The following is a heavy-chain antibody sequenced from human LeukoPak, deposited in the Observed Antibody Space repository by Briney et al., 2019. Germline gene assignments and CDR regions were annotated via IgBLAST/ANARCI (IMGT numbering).Heavy chain of an antibody. CDR2: ISYDGSNK. CDR1: GFTFSSYG. D-gene: IGHD2-15*01. CDR3: AKLGACSGGSCSELVDY. J-gene: IGHJ4*02. Sequence: PGGSLRLSCAASGFTFSSYGMHWVREGPGKGLERVAVISYDGSNKYYADSVKGRFTISRDNSKNTLYLQMNSLRAEDTAVYYCAKLGACSGGSCSELVDYWGQGTLVTVSS. V-gene: IGHV3-30*18.